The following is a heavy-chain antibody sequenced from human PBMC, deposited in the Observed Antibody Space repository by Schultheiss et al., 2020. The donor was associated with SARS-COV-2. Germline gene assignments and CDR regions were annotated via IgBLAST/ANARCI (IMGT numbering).Heavy chain of an antibody. CDR3: ARDITVFGVPVG. CDR1: GGSISSGSYY. V-gene: IGHV4-61*02. Sequence: SETLSLTCNVSGGSISSGSYYWSWIRQPAGKGLEWIGRIYTSGSTNYNPSLKSRVTISVDTSKNQFSLKLTSVTAADTAVYYCARDITVFGVPVGWGQGTLVTVSS. D-gene: IGHD3-3*01. J-gene: IGHJ4*02. CDR2: IYTSGST.